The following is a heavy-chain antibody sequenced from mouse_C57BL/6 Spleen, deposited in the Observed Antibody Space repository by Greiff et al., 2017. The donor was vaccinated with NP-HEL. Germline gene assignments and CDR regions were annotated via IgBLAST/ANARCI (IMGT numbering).Heavy chain of an antibody. CDR2: ISSGSSTI. CDR1: GFTFSDYG. CDR3: ARRIYYYGSSWAMDY. V-gene: IGHV5-17*01. Sequence: DVQLVESGGGLVKPGGSLKLSCAASGFTFSDYGMHWVRQAPEKGLEWVAYISSGSSTIYYADTVKGRFTISRDNAKNTLFLQMTSLRSEDTAMYYCARRIYYYGSSWAMDYWGQGASVPVSS. D-gene: IGHD1-1*01. J-gene: IGHJ4*01.